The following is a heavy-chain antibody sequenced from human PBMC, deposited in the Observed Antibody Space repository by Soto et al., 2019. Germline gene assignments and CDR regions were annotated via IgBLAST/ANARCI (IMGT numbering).Heavy chain of an antibody. Sequence: EVQLVESGGGVVQPGGSWRPSWAAPGFTLEVYAQHGVRQPRGKGPEWVSLISADGSDPYYADSVKGRFTISRDNRKDSLYLQMNSLRPEDSAIYYCTKARFYFDSSPYDSWGQGTLVTVTS. D-gene: IGHD3-22*01. CDR1: GFTLEVYA. CDR3: TKARFYFDSSPYDS. V-gene: IGHV3-43D*03. J-gene: IGHJ4*02. CDR2: ISADGSDP.